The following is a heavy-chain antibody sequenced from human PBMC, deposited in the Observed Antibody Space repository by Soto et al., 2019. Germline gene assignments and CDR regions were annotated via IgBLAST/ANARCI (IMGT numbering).Heavy chain of an antibody. CDR1: GFTFSSYG. CDR2: ISYDGSNK. D-gene: IGHD5-12*01. Sequence: QVQLVESGGGVVQPGRSLRLSCAASGFTFSSYGMHWVRQAPGKGLEWVAVISYDGSNKYYADSVKGRFTISRDNSKNTLHLQMNRLRAEDTAVYYCAKEQGDIVATYYFDYWGQGTLVTVSS. CDR3: AKEQGDIVATYYFDY. J-gene: IGHJ4*02. V-gene: IGHV3-30*18.